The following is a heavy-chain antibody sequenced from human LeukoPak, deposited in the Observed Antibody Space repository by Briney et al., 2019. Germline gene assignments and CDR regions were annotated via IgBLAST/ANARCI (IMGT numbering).Heavy chain of an antibody. J-gene: IGHJ6*02. CDR2: TYYKSKWFN. V-gene: IGHV6-1*01. CDR3: ARAPEPFRYYYGMDV. D-gene: IGHD1-1*01. Sequence: SQTLSLTCAISGDSVSSNSAAWNWIRQSPSRGLEWLGRTYYKSKWFNDYAVSVKGRITISPDTSKNQFSLQLNSVTPEDTAVYYCARAPEPFRYYYGMDVWGQGTTVTVSS. CDR1: GDSVSSNSAA.